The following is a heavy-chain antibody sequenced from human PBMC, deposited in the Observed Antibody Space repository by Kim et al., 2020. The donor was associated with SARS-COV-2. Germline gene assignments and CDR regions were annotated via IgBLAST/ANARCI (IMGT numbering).Heavy chain of an antibody. J-gene: IGHJ3*02. Sequence: PSLKSRVTISVDTSKNQFSLKLSSVTAADTAVYYCARYYYGSGSHDAFDIWGQGTMVTVSS. CDR3: ARYYYGSGSHDAFDI. D-gene: IGHD3-10*01. V-gene: IGHV4-31*02.